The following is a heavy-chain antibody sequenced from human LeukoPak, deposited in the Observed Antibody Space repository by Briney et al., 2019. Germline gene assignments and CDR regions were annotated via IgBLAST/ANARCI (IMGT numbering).Heavy chain of an antibody. J-gene: IGHJ4*02. CDR2: INPKNGGT. Sequence: ASVKVSCKASGFTFTDYYVHWVRQAPGQGLEWMGWINPKNGGTTYAQKFQGRVTMTRDTSISTAYMDLSRLTSDDTAVYYCARDLSNWNYASLVDYWGQGTLVTVSS. D-gene: IGHD1-7*01. V-gene: IGHV1-2*02. CDR1: GFTFTDYY. CDR3: ARDLSNWNYASLVDY.